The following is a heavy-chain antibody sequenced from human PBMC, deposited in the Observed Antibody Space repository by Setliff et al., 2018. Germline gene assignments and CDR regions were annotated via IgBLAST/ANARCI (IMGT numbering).Heavy chain of an antibody. J-gene: IGHJ4*02. CDR3: VTAQGAEHFDY. Sequence: ASVKVSCKASGYTFNNYFLHWVRQAPGQGLEWMGRIIPKNGVTNYAKNFQGRVTVTSDTSITTAYMELSSLKSDDTAVYYCVTAQGAEHFDYWGQGSLVTVSS. D-gene: IGHD3-16*01. CDR1: GYTFNNYF. V-gene: IGHV1-2*06. CDR2: IIPKNGVT.